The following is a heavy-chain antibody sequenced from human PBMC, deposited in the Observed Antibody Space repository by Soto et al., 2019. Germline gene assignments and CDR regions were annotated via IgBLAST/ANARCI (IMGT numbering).Heavy chain of an antibody. V-gene: IGHV3-30*18. CDR1: GFPFSNYG. J-gene: IGHJ3*02. Sequence: GGSLRLSCAASGFPFSNYGMHWVRQAPGKGLEWMAVISFDGHDQDYADSVKGRFTISRDNSKSTLYLQMNSLRAEDTAVYYCAKDSRNEWLLDAFDIWAQGTMVPVSS. CDR2: ISFDGHDQ. D-gene: IGHD5-12*01. CDR3: AKDSRNEWLLDAFDI.